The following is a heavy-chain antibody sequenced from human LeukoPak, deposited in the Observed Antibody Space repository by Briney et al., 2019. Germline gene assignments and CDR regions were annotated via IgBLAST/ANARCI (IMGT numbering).Heavy chain of an antibody. CDR1: GGSFSGYY. D-gene: IGHD3-10*01. J-gene: IGHJ4*02. Sequence: PSETLSLTCAVYGGSFSGYYWSWIRQPPGKGLEWIGEINHSGSTNYNPSLKSRVTISVDTSKNQFSLKLSSVTAADTAVYYCARGPIVYYGSGSYFGYWGQGTLVTVSS. CDR2: INHSGST. V-gene: IGHV4-34*01. CDR3: ARGPIVYYGSGSYFGY.